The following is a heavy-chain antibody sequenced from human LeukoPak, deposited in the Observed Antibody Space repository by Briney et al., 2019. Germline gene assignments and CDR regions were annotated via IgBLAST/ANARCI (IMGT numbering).Heavy chain of an antibody. D-gene: IGHD2-15*01. CDR2: IKLDGAVT. CDR3: VRDCRGWCSDMSHS. CDR1: GFTFSNHW. V-gene: IGHV3-7*01. Sequence: GQSLRLSCVASGFTFSNHWMYWVRQTEKGLAWVAYIKLDGAVTVYVDSVKGRFTVSRDNAKNSLYLQMNNLRADDAAVYYCVRDCRGWCSDMSHSWGQGTLVTVSS. J-gene: IGHJ4*02.